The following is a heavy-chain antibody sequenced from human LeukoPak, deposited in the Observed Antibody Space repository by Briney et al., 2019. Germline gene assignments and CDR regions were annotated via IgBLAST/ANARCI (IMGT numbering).Heavy chain of an antibody. CDR1: GDSVSNNSVA. V-gene: IGHV6-1*01. Sequence: SQTLSLTFAISGDSVSNNSVAWNWIRQSPSRGLEWLGRTYYKSKWYNDYAVSVKGRVTINPDTSKNQFSLQLNSVTPEGTAVYYCARRIPMASALDIWGHGTTVTVSS. D-gene: IGHD2-8*01. CDR2: TYYKSKWYN. CDR3: ARRIPMASALDI. J-gene: IGHJ3*02.